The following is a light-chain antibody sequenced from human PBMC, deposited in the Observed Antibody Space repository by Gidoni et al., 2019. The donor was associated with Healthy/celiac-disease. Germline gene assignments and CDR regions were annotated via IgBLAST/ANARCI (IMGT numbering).Light chain of an antibody. CDR1: HDISNY. CDR2: DAS. Sequence: DIQMTQSPSSLSASVGDRATITCQASHDISNYLKWYQQKPGKAPKLLIYDASNLETGVPTRFSGSGSGTDFTFTISSLQPEDIATYYCQQYDNLPLTFGGGTKVEIK. J-gene: IGKJ4*01. CDR3: QQYDNLPLT. V-gene: IGKV1-33*01.